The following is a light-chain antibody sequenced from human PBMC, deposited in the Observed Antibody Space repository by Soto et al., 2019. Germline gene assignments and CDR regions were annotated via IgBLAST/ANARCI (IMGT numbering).Light chain of an antibody. CDR3: IQVLHTPVT. V-gene: IGKV2-28*01. CDR1: QSLLHSTGYNY. CDR2: SGS. J-gene: IGKJ3*01. Sequence: DIVMTQSPLSLPVTPGEPASISCRSSQSLLHSTGYNYLDWYLQKPGQSPQLLIQSGSMRASGAPSSFRSSPSGTEFTLKISSVEAEDVGVYYCIQVLHTPVTFGPVTNVDI.